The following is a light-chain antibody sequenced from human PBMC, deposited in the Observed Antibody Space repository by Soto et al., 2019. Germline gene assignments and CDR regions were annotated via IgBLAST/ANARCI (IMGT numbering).Light chain of an antibody. CDR2: DTD. V-gene: IGLV7-46*01. CDR1: TGPVTSGHY. Sequence: QAVVTQEPSLTVSPGGTVTLTCDSNTGPVTSGHYPYWFQQKPGQAPRALIYDTDNKHSWTPDRFSGSLLGGTAALTLSGAQPEDEADYYCLLSYTGRLYVFGTGTKLTVL. CDR3: LLSYTGRLYV. J-gene: IGLJ1*01.